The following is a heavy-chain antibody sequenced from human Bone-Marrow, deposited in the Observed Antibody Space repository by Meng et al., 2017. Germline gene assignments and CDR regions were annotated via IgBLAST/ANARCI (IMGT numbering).Heavy chain of an antibody. CDR3: ARGARVAGTDY. CDR1: GGSFSGYY. V-gene: IGHV4-34*01. J-gene: IGHJ4*02. CDR2: INHSGST. Sequence: QRQLQQWGAGLLTPSETLSLTCAVYGGSFSGYYWSWIRQPPGKGLEWIGEINHSGSTNYNPSLKSRVTISVDTSKNQFSLKLSSVTAADTAVYYCARGARVAGTDYWGQGTLVTVSS. D-gene: IGHD6-19*01.